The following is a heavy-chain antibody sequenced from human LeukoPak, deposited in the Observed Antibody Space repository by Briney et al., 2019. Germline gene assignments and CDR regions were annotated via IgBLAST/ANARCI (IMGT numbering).Heavy chain of an antibody. V-gene: IGHV4-59*01. CDR3: ARDKGEYYDSSGYLDY. D-gene: IGHD3-22*01. Sequence: KPSETLSLTCTVSGGSISSYYWSWIRQPPGKGLEWIGYIYYSGNTNCNPALKSRVTMSVDTSKNQFSLKLSSVTAADTAVYYCARDKGEYYDSSGYLDYWGQGTLVTVSS. J-gene: IGHJ4*02. CDR2: IYYSGNT. CDR1: GGSISSYY.